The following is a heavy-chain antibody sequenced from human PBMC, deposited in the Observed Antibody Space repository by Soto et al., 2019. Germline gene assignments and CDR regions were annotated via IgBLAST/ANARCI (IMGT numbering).Heavy chain of an antibody. CDR2: IYPSDSDT. CDR1: GYSFTNDW. J-gene: IGHJ5*02. V-gene: IGHV5-51*01. CDR3: ARHGFYGDYSSNYFDP. D-gene: IGHD4-17*01. Sequence: GESLKISCDGSGYSFTNDWIALVLQMPGKGLEYMGIIYPSDSDTRYSPSFQGQVTISADKSISTAYLQWSSLKASDTAIYYCARHGFYGDYSSNYFDPWGQGTLVTVSS.